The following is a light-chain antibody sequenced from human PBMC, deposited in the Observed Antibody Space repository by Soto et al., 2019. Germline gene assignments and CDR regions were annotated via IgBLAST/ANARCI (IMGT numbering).Light chain of an antibody. CDR1: KLGDKY. CDR2: QDS. J-gene: IGLJ2*01. CDR3: QAWDSSTAI. V-gene: IGLV3-1*01. Sequence: SYELTQPPSVSVSPGQTAIITCSGDKLGDKYACWYQQKPGQSPVLVIYQDSKRPSGIPERFSGSNSGNTATLTISGTQARDEADYYWQAWDSSTAIFGGGTKLTVL.